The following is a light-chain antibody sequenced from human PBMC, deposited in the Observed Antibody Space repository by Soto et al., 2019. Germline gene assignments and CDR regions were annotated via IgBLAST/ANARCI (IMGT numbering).Light chain of an antibody. V-gene: IGKV3-20*01. CDR1: QSVSSSY. Sequence: EIVLTQSPGTLSLSPGERATLPCRASQSVSSSYLAWYQQKPGQAPRLLIYGASSRATGIPDRFSGSGSGTDFTLTISRLEPEDFAVYSCQQYGSSPRTFGQGTKLEIK. CDR2: GAS. CDR3: QQYGSSPRT. J-gene: IGKJ2*02.